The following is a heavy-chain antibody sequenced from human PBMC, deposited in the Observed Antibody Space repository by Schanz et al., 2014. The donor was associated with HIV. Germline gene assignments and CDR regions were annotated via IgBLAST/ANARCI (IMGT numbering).Heavy chain of an antibody. D-gene: IGHD2-15*01. CDR1: GFTFRSYA. CDR2: ITGSGVST. CDR3: AKVVRFAMVTAPYYFDS. J-gene: IGHJ4*02. V-gene: IGHV3-23*01. Sequence: EVQLLDSGGGLVQPGGSLRLTCAASGFTFRSYAMTWVRQAPGKGLDWVSGITGSGVSTYYADSVKGRFTISRDNSKNTLYLQMNSLRAEDTAVYYCAKVVRFAMVTAPYYFDSWGQGTPVTVS.